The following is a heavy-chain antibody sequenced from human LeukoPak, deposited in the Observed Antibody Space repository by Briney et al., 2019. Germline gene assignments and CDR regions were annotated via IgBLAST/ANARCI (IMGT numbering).Heavy chain of an antibody. CDR2: IDPSDSYT. CDR1: GYSVTSYW. J-gene: IGHJ4*02. D-gene: IGHD2-21*02. CDR3: ARHLNCGRDFETHFDY. Sequence: GESLRISCTASGYSVTSYWIRWVRQMPGKGLEWMGRIDPSDSYTNYSPSFQGHVTISADKSISTAYLQWSSLKASDTAMYYCARHLNCGRDFETHFDYWGQGTLVTVSS. V-gene: IGHV5-10-1*01.